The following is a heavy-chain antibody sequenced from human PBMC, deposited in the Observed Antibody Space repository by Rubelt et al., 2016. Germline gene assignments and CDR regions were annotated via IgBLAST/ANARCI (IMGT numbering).Heavy chain of an antibody. Sequence: QVQLQQWGAGLLKPSETLSLTCAVYGGSFSGYYWSWIRQPPGKGLEWIGEINHSGSTNYNPSLKGRVTITVDTSKNQFSLKLSSVTAADTAVYYCARDRDTMFGVGNHGMDVWGQGTTVTVSS. D-gene: IGHD3-3*01. CDR1: GGSFSGYY. V-gene: IGHV4-34*01. CDR3: ARDRDTMFGVGNHGMDV. CDR2: INHSGST. J-gene: IGHJ6*02.